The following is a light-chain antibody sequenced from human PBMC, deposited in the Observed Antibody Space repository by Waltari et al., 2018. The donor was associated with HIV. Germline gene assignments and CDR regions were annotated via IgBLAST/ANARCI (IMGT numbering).Light chain of an antibody. Sequence: QSVLTQPPSASGTPGQRVTISCSGSSPNIGSNTVNWYQQPPGTAPKLPIYINNQRPSGVPDRFSGSKSGTSASLAISGLQSEDEADYYCAAWDDSLNGVVFGGGTKLTVL. CDR2: INN. CDR1: SPNIGSNT. J-gene: IGLJ2*01. V-gene: IGLV1-44*01. CDR3: AAWDDSLNGVV.